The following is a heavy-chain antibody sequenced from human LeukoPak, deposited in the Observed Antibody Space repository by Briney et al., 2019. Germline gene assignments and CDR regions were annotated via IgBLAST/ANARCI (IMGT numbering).Heavy chain of an antibody. CDR1: GYSISSGYY. D-gene: IGHD2-21*02. J-gene: IGHJ2*01. CDR2: ISHSGST. V-gene: IGHV4-38-2*02. CDR3: ARIPLNSAYCGGDCYPNWYFDL. Sequence: PSETLSLTCTVSGYSISSGYYWGWIRQPPGKGLEWIGSISHSGSTYYNPSLKRRVTISVDTSKNHFSLRLSSVTAADTAIYYCARIPLNSAYCGGDCYPNWYFDLWGRGTLVTVSS.